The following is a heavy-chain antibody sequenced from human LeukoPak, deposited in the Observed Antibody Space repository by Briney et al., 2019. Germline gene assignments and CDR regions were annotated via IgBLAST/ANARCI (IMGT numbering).Heavy chain of an antibody. CDR1: GYTFTSYA. D-gene: IGHD2-2*02. V-gene: IGHV1-69*13. Sequence: SVKVSCKASGYTFTSYAISWVRQAPGQGLEWMGGIIPIFGTANYAQKFQGRVTITADESTSTAYMELSSLRSEDTAVYYCARGRGYCSSTSCYNFDYWGQGTLVTVSS. CDR2: IIPIFGTA. CDR3: ARGRGYCSSTSCYNFDY. J-gene: IGHJ4*02.